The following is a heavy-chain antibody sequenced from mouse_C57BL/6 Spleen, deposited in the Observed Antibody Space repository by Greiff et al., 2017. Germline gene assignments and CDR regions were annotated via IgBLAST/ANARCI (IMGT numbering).Heavy chain of an antibody. Sequence: VQLVESGPGLVQPSQSLSITCTVSGFSLTSYGVHWVRQSPGKGLEWLGVIWSGGSTDYNAAFISRLSISKDNSKSQVFFKMNSLQADDTAIYYCDRKKLGYYHAMDYWGQGTSVTVSS. CDR3: DRKKLGYYHAMDY. CDR2: IWSGGST. D-gene: IGHD3-1*01. CDR1: GFSLTSYG. J-gene: IGHJ4*01. V-gene: IGHV2-2*01.